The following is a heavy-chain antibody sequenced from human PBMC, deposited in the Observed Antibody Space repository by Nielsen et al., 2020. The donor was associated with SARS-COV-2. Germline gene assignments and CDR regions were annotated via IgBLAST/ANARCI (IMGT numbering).Heavy chain of an antibody. CDR3: AKAGGVLVTAAKRYFDY. Sequence: ESLKISCAASGFTFNSYAMNWVRQAPGKGLEWVSNIGAGGVSRDYADSVKGRFTISRDNSKNTLYLQMNSLRAEDTAKYYCAKAGGVLVTAAKRYFDYWGQGTLVTVSS. CDR1: GFTFNSYA. V-gene: IGHV3-23*01. J-gene: IGHJ4*01. D-gene: IGHD2-2*01. CDR2: IGAGGVSR.